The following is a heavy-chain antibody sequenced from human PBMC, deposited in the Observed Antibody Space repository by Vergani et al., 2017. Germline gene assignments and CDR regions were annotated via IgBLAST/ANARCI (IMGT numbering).Heavy chain of an antibody. Sequence: EVQLLESGGGLVQPGGSLKLSCAASGFTFSGSAVHWVRQASGKGLEWVGRIRNKANNHATTYAASVTGRFTISRDDSKNTLYLQIKSLRAEETAVYYCARTRAPYSSSSPDAFDIWGQGTMVTVSS. CDR2: IRNKANNHAT. V-gene: IGHV3-73*01. D-gene: IGHD6-6*01. CDR1: GFTFSGSA. CDR3: ARTRAPYSSSSPDAFDI. J-gene: IGHJ3*02.